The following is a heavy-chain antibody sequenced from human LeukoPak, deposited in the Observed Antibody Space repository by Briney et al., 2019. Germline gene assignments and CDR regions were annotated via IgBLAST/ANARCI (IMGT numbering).Heavy chain of an antibody. V-gene: IGHV3-30*02. Sequence: GGSLRLSCAASGFTVTSYGMHWVRQAPGKGLEWVAFIRHDGGNKYYTDSVKGRFTISRDNSKNTLYLQMNSLRAEDTAVYYCAKDIAYYYDSSGPLFDNWGQGTLVTVSS. CDR3: AKDIAYYYDSSGPLFDN. CDR1: GFTVTSYG. J-gene: IGHJ4*02. CDR2: IRHDGGNK. D-gene: IGHD3-22*01.